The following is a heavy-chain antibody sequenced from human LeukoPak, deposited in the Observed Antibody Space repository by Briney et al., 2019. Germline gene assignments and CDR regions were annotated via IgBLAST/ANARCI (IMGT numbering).Heavy chain of an antibody. D-gene: IGHD2-2*01. CDR2: ISSSSNYI. CDR1: GFTFSDYN. CDR3: ARGYCSSTSGYFDS. V-gene: IGHV3-21*01. Sequence: GGSLRLSCAASGFTFSDYNMNWVRQAPGKGLEWVSSISSSSNYIYYADSVKGRFTISRDNAKNSLYVQVNSLRAEDTAVYSCARGYCSSTSGYFDSWGLGTLVTVSS. J-gene: IGHJ4*02.